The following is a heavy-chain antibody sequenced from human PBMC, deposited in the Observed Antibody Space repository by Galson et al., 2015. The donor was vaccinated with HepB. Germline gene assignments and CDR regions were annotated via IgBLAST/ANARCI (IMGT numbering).Heavy chain of an antibody. CDR2: INHSGRT. D-gene: IGHD3-9*01. J-gene: IGHJ3*01. CDR3: ARGGDFDILTGDSFDV. V-gene: IGHV4-34*01. Sequence: ETLSLTCAVYGGSFSGYYWSWIRQAPGKGLEWIREINHSGRTNYNPSVKSRITISVDRTKDQFSLKLSSVTAADTAVYYCARGGDFDILTGDSFDVWGQGTMVTVSS. CDR1: GGSFSGYY.